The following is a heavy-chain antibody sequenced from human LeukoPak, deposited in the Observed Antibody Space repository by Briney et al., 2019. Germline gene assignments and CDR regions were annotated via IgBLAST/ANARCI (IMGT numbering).Heavy chain of an antibody. CDR1: GFTFSSYC. CDR3: ARDGSGSYYRLHY. V-gene: IGHV3-33*01. Sequence: GGSLRLSCAASGFTFSSYCMHWVRQAPGKGLEWVAVIWYDGSNKYYADSVKGRFTISRDNSKNTLYLQMNSLRAEDTAVYYCARDGSGSYYRLHYWGQGTLVTVSS. CDR2: IWYDGSNK. J-gene: IGHJ4*02. D-gene: IGHD3-10*01.